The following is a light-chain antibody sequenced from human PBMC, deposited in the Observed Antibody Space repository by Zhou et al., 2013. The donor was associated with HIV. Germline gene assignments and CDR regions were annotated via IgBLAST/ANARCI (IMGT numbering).Light chain of an antibody. CDR1: QSISHW. CDR3: LQSHSYPLT. Sequence: DIQMTQSPSTLSASIGDRVTITCRASQSISHWLAWYQQKPGKAPKLLIYKASTLESGVPSRFSGGGSGTEFTLTVSSLQPDDFATYYCLQSHSYPLTFGQGTKLETK. V-gene: IGKV1-5*03. CDR2: KAS. J-gene: IGKJ2*01.